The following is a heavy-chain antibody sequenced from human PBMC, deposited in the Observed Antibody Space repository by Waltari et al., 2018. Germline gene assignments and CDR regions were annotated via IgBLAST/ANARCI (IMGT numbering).Heavy chain of an antibody. CDR2: IGYEGSNK. V-gene: IGHV3-30*02. J-gene: IGHJ4*02. Sequence: QVQLVESGGGVVQPGGSLRLSCAASGFTFSSYGMHWVRQAPGKGLEWVAFIGYEGSNKDYADSVKGRFTSSRDNSKNTLYLQMNSRRAEDTAVYYCAREIMGPFDYWGQGTLDTVSS. CDR3: AREIMGPFDY. D-gene: IGHD2-8*01. CDR1: GFTFSSYG.